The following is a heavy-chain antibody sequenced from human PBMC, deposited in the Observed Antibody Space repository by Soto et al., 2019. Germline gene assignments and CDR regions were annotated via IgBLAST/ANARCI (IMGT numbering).Heavy chain of an antibody. CDR2: IIPILGIA. CDR3: ASPRGVVDY. V-gene: IGHV1-69*02. D-gene: IGHD3-10*01. J-gene: IGHJ4*02. Sequence: QVQLVQSGAEVKKPGSSVEVSCKASVGTFSSYTISWVRQAPGQGLEWMGRIIPILGIANYAQKFQGRVTITADKSTSTAYMELSSLRSEDTAVYYCASPRGVVDYWGQGTLVTVSS. CDR1: VGTFSSYT.